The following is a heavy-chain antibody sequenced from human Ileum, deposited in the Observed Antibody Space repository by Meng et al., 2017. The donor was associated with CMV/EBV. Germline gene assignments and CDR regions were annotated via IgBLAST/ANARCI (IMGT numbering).Heavy chain of an antibody. CDR2: IDNSTGNP. V-gene: IGHV7-4-1*02. CDR3: ARDGLSGRYFDY. Sequence: QVQLVQSGSELKKPEASVTVSCKASGYNFTSHNIIWVRQAPGQGPEWMGWIDNSTGNPTYAQCFIGRFVFFFDMSVSTTYVQISSLKAEDTAVYYCARDGLSGRYFDYWGQGTLVTVSS. CDR1: GYNFTSHN. D-gene: IGHD1-26*01. J-gene: IGHJ4*02.